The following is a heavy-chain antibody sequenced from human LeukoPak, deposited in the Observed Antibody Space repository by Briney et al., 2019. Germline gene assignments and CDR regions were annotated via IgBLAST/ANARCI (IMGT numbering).Heavy chain of an antibody. Sequence: SETLSLTCNVSGGSINSYYWSWIRQPPGEGLEWIGYIYYSGNNKYNPSLKSRVTIFVDTSKNQFSLNLSSVTAADTAVYYCARGPVNDFWSGYYDFWGQGTLVTVSS. D-gene: IGHD3-3*01. V-gene: IGHV4-59*01. CDR2: IYYSGNN. J-gene: IGHJ4*02. CDR1: GGSINSYY. CDR3: ARGPVNDFWSGYYDF.